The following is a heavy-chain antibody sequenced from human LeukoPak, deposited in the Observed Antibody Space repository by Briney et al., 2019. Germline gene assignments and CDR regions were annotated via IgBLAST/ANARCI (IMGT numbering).Heavy chain of an antibody. V-gene: IGHV1-46*01. CDR1: WYTFTSDY. D-gene: IGHD3-10*01. CDR3: ARGSRYFDY. J-gene: IGHJ4*02. Sequence: ASAKDSCKASWYTFTSDYMHWVRQAPGQGVECMGIINPSGGGMNYAQNFQGSVNMTRHTSTSTVYMELSSLTSEDTAVYYCARGSRYFDYWGQGTLVTVSS. CDR2: INPSGGGM.